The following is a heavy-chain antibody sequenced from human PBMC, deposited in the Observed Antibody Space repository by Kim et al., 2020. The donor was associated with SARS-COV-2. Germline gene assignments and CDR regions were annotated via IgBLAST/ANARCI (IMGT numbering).Heavy chain of an antibody. Sequence: GGSLRLSCVVSGFTFSDYSMNWVRQVPGKGLEWLSSISSSGRYVYYADSVKGRFTVSRDNARASLYLQMNNLGADDTAVYYCARARRGLKYCDLSHFWGQGARVAVSS. V-gene: IGHV3-21*01. J-gene: IGHJ1*01. CDR2: ISSSGRYV. D-gene: IGHD2-21*01. CDR3: ARARRGLKYCDLSHF. CDR1: GFTFSDYS.